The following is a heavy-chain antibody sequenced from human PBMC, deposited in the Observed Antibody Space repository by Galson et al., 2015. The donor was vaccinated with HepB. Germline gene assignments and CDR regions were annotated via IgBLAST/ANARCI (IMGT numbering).Heavy chain of an antibody. V-gene: IGHV4-34*01. CDR3: ASGYSTTWANLRF. D-gene: IGHD6-13*01. J-gene: IGHJ1*01. CDR1: GGSFSGDY. CDR2: ISRTGTT. Sequence: TLSLTCSVGGSFSGDYWTWVRQPPGKGLEWIGEISRTGTTNYNPSLKSRVAISVDTSENQFSLKMTSVTAADTAVYFCASGYSTTWANLRFWGQGTLVTVSS.